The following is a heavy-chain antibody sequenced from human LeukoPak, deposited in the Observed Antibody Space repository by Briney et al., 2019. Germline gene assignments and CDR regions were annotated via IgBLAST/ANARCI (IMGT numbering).Heavy chain of an antibody. CDR1: GYTFNSHG. CDR3: ARGAVRSSSWYVSLDY. Sequence: GASVKVSCKASGYTFNSHGITWVRQAPGQGLEWMGWISTYNGNTNYAPKLQGRVTMTTDTSTSTAYMELRSPRSDDTAVYYCARGAVRSSSWYVSLDYWGQGTLVTVSS. V-gene: IGHV1-18*01. CDR2: ISTYNGNT. J-gene: IGHJ4*02. D-gene: IGHD6-13*01.